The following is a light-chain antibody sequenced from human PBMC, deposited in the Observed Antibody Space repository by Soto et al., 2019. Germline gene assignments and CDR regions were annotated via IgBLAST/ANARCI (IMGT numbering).Light chain of an antibody. Sequence: DIQMTQSPSSLSASVGDRVTITCRASQSISSYLNWYQQKPGKAPKLLIYAASSLQSGVPSRFSGSGSGTDFTLTISSLQPEDFANYYCQQSYSTLGTFGQGTRLEI. CDR3: QQSYSTLGT. J-gene: IGKJ5*01. CDR2: AAS. V-gene: IGKV1-39*01. CDR1: QSISSY.